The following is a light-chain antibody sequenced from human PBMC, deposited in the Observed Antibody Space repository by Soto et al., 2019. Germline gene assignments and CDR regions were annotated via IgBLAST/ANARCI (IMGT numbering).Light chain of an antibody. CDR1: QSISSW. CDR2: KAS. CDR3: QQYEAYPLT. Sequence: DIQLTQSPSTLSASVGDRVSITCRASQSISSWLAWYQQKPGKAPKRLVYKASSLESGVPSSFSGSGSGTEFTLTISTLQPDDFATYYCQQYEAYPLTFGGRTKGEF. J-gene: IGKJ4*01. V-gene: IGKV1-5*03.